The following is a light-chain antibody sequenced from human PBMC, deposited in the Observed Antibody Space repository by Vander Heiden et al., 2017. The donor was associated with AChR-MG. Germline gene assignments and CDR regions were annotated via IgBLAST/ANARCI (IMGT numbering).Light chain of an antibody. CDR1: QNIASH. CDR3: QQYNSGPPRNT. Sequence: EIVMTQSPGTLSLSPGERAILSCRASQNIASHLAWYQQKPGQAPRLVISGASTRAAGIPARFSGSGSGTEFTLTISSLQSEDFAVYYCQQYNSGPPRNTFGQGTKLEIK. V-gene: IGKV3-15*01. CDR2: GAS. J-gene: IGKJ2*01.